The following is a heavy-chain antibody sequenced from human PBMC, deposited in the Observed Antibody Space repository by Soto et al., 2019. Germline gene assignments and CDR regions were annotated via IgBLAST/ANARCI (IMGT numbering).Heavy chain of an antibody. V-gene: IGHV1-69*06. CDR3: ARTKYYYDSSGYYYMY. D-gene: IGHD3-22*01. J-gene: IGHJ4*02. CDR2: IIPIFGTA. CDR1: GGTFSSYA. Sequence: QVQLVQSGAEVKKPGSSVKVSCKASGGTFSSYAISWVRQDPGQGLEWMGGIIPIFGTANYAQKFQGRVTITADKSTRTAYMELSSLRSEDTAVYYCARTKYYYDSSGYYYMYWGQGTLVTVSS.